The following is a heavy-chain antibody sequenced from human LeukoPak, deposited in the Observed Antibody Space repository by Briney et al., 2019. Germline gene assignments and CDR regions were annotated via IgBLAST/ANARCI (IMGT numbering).Heavy chain of an antibody. CDR3: ARDLTAAAGIGRAYYYYYMDV. J-gene: IGHJ6*03. CDR1: GGSISSYY. V-gene: IGHV4-59*01. CDR2: IYYRGST. Sequence: PSETLSLTCTVSGGSISSYYWSWIRQPPGKGLEWIGYIYYRGSTNYNPPLKSRVTISVDTSKNQFSLKLSSVTAADTAVYYCARDLTAAAGIGRAYYYYYMDVWGKGTTVTVSS. D-gene: IGHD6-13*01.